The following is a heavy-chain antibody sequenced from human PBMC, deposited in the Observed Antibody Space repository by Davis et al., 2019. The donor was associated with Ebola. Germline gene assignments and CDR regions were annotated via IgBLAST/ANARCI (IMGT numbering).Heavy chain of an antibody. J-gene: IGHJ4*02. CDR3: ARDHSMYYFDY. CDR2: IYRDGRT. D-gene: IGHD2-15*01. CDR1: GFIVSDKY. V-gene: IGHV3-53*05. Sequence: GESLKISCAASGFIVSDKYMSWVRQAPGKGLEWVSVIYRDGRTYYADSVKGRFTISRDNSKNTLYLQMNSLRAEDTAIYYCARDHSMYYFDYWGPGTLVTVSS.